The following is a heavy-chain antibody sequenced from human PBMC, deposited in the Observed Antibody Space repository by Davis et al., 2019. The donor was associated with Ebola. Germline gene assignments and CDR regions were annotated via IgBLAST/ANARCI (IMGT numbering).Heavy chain of an antibody. CDR3: ARRRGYFDY. CDR2: TWYDGSNK. D-gene: IGHD3-16*01. CDR1: GFTFSSYG. V-gene: IGHV3-33*03. J-gene: IGHJ4*02. Sequence: GESLKISCAASGFTFSSYGMHWVRQAPGKGLEWVAVTWYDGSNKYYADSVKGRFTISRDNAKNTLYLQMNSLRAEDTAVYYCARRRGYFDYWGQGTLVTVSS.